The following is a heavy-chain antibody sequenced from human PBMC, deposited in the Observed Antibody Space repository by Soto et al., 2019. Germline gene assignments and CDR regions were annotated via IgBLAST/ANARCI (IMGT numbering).Heavy chain of an antibody. Sequence: PSATLSLTCAVYGGSFSGYYWSWIRQPPGKGLEWIGEINHSGSTNYNPSLKSRVTISVDTSKNQFSLKLSSVTAADTAVYYCSRGPSWRGPAGYYYYMDVWGKGTTVTVSS. V-gene: IGHV4-34*01. D-gene: IGHD2-2*01. J-gene: IGHJ6*03. CDR2: INHSGST. CDR1: GGSFSGYY. CDR3: SRGPSWRGPAGYYYYMDV.